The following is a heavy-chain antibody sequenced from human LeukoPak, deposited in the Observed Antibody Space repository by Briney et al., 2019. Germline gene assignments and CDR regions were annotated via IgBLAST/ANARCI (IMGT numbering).Heavy chain of an antibody. CDR2: IIPIFGTA. V-gene: IGHV1-69*05. CDR3: ARVYCSGGSCPRSDYYYYYMDV. D-gene: IGHD2-15*01. CDR1: GGTFSSYA. Sequence: SVKVSCKASGGTFSSYAISWVRQAPGQGLEWMGGIIPIFGTANYAQKFQGRVTITTDESTSTAYMELSSLRSEDTAVYYCARVYCSGGSCPRSDYYYYYMDVWGKGTTVTVSS. J-gene: IGHJ6*03.